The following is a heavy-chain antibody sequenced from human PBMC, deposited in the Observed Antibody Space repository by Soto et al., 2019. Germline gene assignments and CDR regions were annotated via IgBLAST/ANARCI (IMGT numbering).Heavy chain of an antibody. D-gene: IGHD3-9*01. CDR2: VYYSGST. Sequence: ASETLSLTCTVSGGSLSSYYWTWIRQPPGKGLEWIGYVYYSGSTNYNPSLKSRVTISVDTSKNQFSLKLSSVTAADTAVYYCARDRHDILTGSLVIHWGQGTLVTVSS. CDR3: ARDRHDILTGSLVIH. CDR1: GGSLSSYY. V-gene: IGHV4-59*12. J-gene: IGHJ4*02.